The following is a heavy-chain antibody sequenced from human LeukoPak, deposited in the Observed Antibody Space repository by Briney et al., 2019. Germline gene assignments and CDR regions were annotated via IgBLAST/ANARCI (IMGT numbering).Heavy chain of an antibody. CDR3: ARRASTARGHSYGLDY. J-gene: IGHJ4*02. V-gene: IGHV3-21*01. D-gene: IGHD5-18*01. Sequence: PGGSLRLSCAAYGFMFSSYSMDWVSQAPGNGLEWVSSIGFSGTYIYYPDSLKGRFTISRANAKNSLYLKMNSLRAKDTAVYYCARRASTARGHSYGLDYWGQGTLVTVSS. CDR2: IGFSGTYI. CDR1: GFMFSSYS.